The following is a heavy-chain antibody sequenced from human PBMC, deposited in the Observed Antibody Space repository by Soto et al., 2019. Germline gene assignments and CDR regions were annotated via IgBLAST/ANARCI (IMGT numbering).Heavy chain of an antibody. Sequence: GSGPTLVNPTETLTLTCTVSGFSLSNARMGVSWIRQPPGKALEWLAHIFSNDEKSYSTSLKSRLTISKDTSKNQVVLTMTNMDPVDTATYYCAHRPVWSGYYLTGFDPWGQGTLVTVSS. CDR1: GFSLSNARMG. CDR2: IFSNDEK. J-gene: IGHJ5*02. CDR3: AHRPVWSGYYLTGFDP. V-gene: IGHV2-26*01. D-gene: IGHD3-3*01.